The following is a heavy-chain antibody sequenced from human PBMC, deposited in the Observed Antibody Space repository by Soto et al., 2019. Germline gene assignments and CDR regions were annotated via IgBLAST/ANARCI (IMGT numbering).Heavy chain of an antibody. CDR2: IYVSGNT. D-gene: IGHD6-13*01. CDR1: GGSISGTTYP. J-gene: IGHJ4*02. CDR3: ARGQGAAAGHSNFDY. V-gene: IGHV4-30-2*01. Sequence: QLQLQESGSGLGKPSQTLSLTCAVSGGSISGTTYPWGWIRRPPGKGLEWIGYIYVSGNTYYNPSLKSQFSISVDRSKNQFSLKLSSVTAADTAVYYCARGQGAAAGHSNFDYWGQGALVTVSS.